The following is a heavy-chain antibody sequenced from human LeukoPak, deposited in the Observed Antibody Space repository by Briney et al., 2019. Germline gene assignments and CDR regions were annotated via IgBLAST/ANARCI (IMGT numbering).Heavy chain of an antibody. Sequence: PGGSLRLSCAASGFTFDDYAMHWVRQAPGKGLEWVSGISWNSGSIGYADSVKGRFTISRDNAKNSLFLQINRLRAGDTAVYYCARDWYCSRTSCYGAFDIWGQGTMVTVSS. V-gene: IGHV3-9*01. CDR2: ISWNSGSI. CDR1: GFTFDDYA. D-gene: IGHD2-2*01. J-gene: IGHJ3*02. CDR3: ARDWYCSRTSCYGAFDI.